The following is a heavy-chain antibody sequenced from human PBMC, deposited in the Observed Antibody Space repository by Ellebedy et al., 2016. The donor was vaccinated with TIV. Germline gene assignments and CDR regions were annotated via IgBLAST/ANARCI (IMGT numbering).Heavy chain of an antibody. J-gene: IGHJ4*02. CDR3: ARERRATVTRGFYYFDY. V-gene: IGHV4-61*02. D-gene: IGHD4-17*01. CDR2: IYTSGST. CDR1: GGSISSGSYY. Sequence: SETLSLXXTVSGGSISSGSYYWSWIRQPAGKGLEWIGRIYTSGSTNYNPSLKSRVTISVDTSKNQFSLKLSSVTAADTAVYYCARERRATVTRGFYYFDYWGQGTLVTVSS.